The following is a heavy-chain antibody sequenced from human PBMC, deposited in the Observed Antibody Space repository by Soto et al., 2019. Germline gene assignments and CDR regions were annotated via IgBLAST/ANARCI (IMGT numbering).Heavy chain of an antibody. CDR1: GGTFNTYS. D-gene: IGHD3-22*01. CDR3: AREKGILRRYTYESSALFDV. J-gene: IGHJ3*01. CDR2: IIPIFPRT. V-gene: IGHV1-69*08. Sequence: SVKVSCKASGGTFNTYSFNWVRQAPGQGLEWMGRIIPIFPRTNYAQKFQGRVTITADKSTSTAYMELSSLRSEDTAVYYCAREKGILRRYTYESSALFDVWGQGTMVTVSS.